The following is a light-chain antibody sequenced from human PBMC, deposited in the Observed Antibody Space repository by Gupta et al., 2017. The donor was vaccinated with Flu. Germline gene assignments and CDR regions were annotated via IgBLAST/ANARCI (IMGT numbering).Light chain of an antibody. CDR2: AAA. V-gene: IGKV1-39*01. Sequence: PSSLSASVGDRVTITCRASQRISSYLLWYQQQPGEAPKLLIYAAASLQSGVPSCFSSGGCGTDVTLTTSSLQPEDFATYYCQQSDNIYFTFGQGTKVEIK. CDR1: QRISSY. J-gene: IGKJ2*01. CDR3: QQSDNIYFT.